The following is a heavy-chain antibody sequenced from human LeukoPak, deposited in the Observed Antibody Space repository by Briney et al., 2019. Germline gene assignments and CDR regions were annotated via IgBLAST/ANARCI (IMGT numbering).Heavy chain of an antibody. D-gene: IGHD1-26*01. CDR1: GFTFSSYG. CDR2: ISGSVGST. CDR3: ATRGTYYLPHDY. Sequence: PGGSLRLSCAASGFTFSSYGMHWVRQAPGKGLEWVSAISGSVGSTYYADSVKGRFTISRDNSKNTLSLQMNSLRAEDTAVYYCATRGTYYLPHDYWGQGTLVTVSS. J-gene: IGHJ4*02. V-gene: IGHV3-23*01.